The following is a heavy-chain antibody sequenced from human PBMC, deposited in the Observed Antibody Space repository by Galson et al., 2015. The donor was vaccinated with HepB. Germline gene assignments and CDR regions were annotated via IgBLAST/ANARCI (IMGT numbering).Heavy chain of an antibody. CDR2: IYYSGST. Sequence: ETLSLTCTVSGGSISSSSYYWGWIRQPPGKGLEWIGSIYYSGSTYYNPSLKSRVTISVDTSKNQFSLKLSSVTAADTAVYYCARQPPFRGVAKFDAFDIWGQGTMVTVSS. CDR3: ARQPPFRGVAKFDAFDI. D-gene: IGHD3-10*01. CDR1: GGSISSSSYY. J-gene: IGHJ3*02. V-gene: IGHV4-39*01.